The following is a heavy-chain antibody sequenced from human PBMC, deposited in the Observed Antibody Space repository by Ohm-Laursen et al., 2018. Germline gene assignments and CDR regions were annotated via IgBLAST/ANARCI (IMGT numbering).Heavy chain of an antibody. CDR1: GFTFSSYA. D-gene: IGHD3-9*01. Sequence: SLRLSCAASGFTFSSYAMSWVRQAPGKGLEWVANIKQDGSEKYYVDSVKGRFTISRDNSRNTLDLQMNSLRVEDTALYYCARDIDWVAFDYWGQGTLVTVSS. V-gene: IGHV3-7*03. CDR2: IKQDGSEK. CDR3: ARDIDWVAFDY. J-gene: IGHJ4*02.